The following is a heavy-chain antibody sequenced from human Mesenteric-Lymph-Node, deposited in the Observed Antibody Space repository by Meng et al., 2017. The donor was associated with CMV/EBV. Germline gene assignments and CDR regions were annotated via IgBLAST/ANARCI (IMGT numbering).Heavy chain of an antibody. D-gene: IGHD2-21*02. CDR1: GFTFNNYA. Sequence: GGSLRLSCTASGFTFNNYAMTWVRQAPGKGLEWVGRIRSKANSYATAYAASVKGRFTISRDDSKNTAYLQMNSLKTEDTAVYYCTRPGDLPGYWGQGTLVTVSS. CDR2: IRSKANSYAT. V-gene: IGHV3-73*01. CDR3: TRPGDLPGY. J-gene: IGHJ4*02.